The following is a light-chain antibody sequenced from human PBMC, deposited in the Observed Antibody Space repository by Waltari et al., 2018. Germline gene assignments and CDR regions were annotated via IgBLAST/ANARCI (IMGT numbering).Light chain of an antibody. J-gene: IGLJ2*01. Sequence: QSALTQPASASGSPGQSITIPCTGTTSAVGTYNLVSWYQQHPGKAPKLLIYEGSRRPSGISNRFSGSTSGNTASLTISGLQAEDEADYYCCSSAGRSTLFGGGTKLTLL. CDR1: TSAVGTYNL. CDR3: CSSAGRSTL. V-gene: IGLV2-23*01. CDR2: EGS.